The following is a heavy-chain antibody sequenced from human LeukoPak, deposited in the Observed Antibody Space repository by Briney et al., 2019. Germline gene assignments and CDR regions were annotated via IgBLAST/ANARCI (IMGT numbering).Heavy chain of an antibody. CDR2: IIPIFGTA. D-gene: IGHD2-2*01. CDR1: GYTLTELS. Sequence: GASVKVSCKVSGYTLTELSMHWVRQAPGQGLEWMGGIIPIFGTANYAQKFQGRVTITADESTSTAYMELSSLRSEDTAVYYCASLGAEKYCSSTSCPKWGQGTLVTVSS. CDR3: ASLGAEKYCSSTSCPK. V-gene: IGHV1-69*13. J-gene: IGHJ4*02.